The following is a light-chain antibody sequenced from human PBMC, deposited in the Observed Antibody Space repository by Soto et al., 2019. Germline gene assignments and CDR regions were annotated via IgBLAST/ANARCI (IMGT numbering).Light chain of an antibody. CDR1: SSDLGGYNY. CDR3: SSFTISRNTVI. CDR2: DVS. V-gene: IGLV2-14*01. J-gene: IGLJ2*01. Sequence: SALTQPASVSGSPGQSITISCTGTSSDLGGYNYVSWYQYHPGKAPKLMIYDVSNRPSGISNRFSGSRSGNTASLTISGLQAEDEADYYCSSFTISRNTVIFGGGTKVTVL.